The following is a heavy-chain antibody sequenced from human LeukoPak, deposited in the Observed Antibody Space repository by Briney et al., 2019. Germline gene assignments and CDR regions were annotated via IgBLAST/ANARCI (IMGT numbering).Heavy chain of an antibody. CDR1: GGSISSYY. CDR2: INHSGST. J-gene: IGHJ4*02. V-gene: IGHV4-34*01. Sequence: PSETLSLTCTVSGGSISSYYWSWIRQPPGKGLEWIGEINHSGSTNYNPSLKSRVTISVDTSKNQFSLKLSSVTAADTAVYYCARCSSTSCYFDYWGQGTLVTVSS. CDR3: ARCSSTSCYFDY. D-gene: IGHD2-2*01.